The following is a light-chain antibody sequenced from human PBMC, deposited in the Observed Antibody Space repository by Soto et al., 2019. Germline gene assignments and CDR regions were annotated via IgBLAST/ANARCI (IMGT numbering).Light chain of an antibody. CDR3: QQYNSYS. J-gene: IGKJ1*01. CDR1: QSISNC. CDR2: HAS. Sequence: DIQMTQSPSTLPASVGDRVTITCRASQSISNCLAWYQQKPGTDPKVLIYHASNLQSGVPSRFRRSGSGTEFTLTLSSLQPDDFATYYCQQYNSYSFGQRTKVEIK. V-gene: IGKV1-5*01.